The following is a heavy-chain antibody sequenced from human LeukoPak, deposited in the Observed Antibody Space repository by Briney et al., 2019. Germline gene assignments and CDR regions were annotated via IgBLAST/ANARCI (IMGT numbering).Heavy chain of an antibody. J-gene: IGHJ4*02. D-gene: IGHD4-11*01. Sequence: GGSLRLTCAASGFTFGTYSMSWVRQAPGKGLGWLSYIDPTSNTRYYTDSVKGRFTIFRDNAKDLLYLQMNNLRAEDTAVYFCARESSDYQFAGVWGLGTLVTVSS. V-gene: IGHV3-48*01. CDR2: IDPTSNTR. CDR1: GFTFGTYS. CDR3: ARESSDYQFAGV.